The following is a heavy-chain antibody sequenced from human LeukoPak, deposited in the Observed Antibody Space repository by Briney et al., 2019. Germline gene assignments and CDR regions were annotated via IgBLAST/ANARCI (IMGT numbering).Heavy chain of an antibody. CDR1: GFTFDDYG. V-gene: IGHV3-20*04. J-gene: IGHJ3*02. D-gene: IGHD2-2*01. CDR2: INWNGGSK. CDR3: ARDQLYNAFDI. Sequence: GGSLRLSCEASGFTFDDYGMTWVRQGPGKGLEWVSGINWNGGSKGYADSVKGRFTISRDNAKNSLYLQMNSLRAEDTAVYYCARDQLYNAFDIWGQGTMVTVSS.